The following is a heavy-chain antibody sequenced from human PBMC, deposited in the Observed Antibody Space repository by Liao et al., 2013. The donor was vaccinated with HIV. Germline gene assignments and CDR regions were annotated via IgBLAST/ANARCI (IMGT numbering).Heavy chain of an antibody. V-gene: IGHV4-39*07. J-gene: IGHJ1*01. Sequence: QLQLQESGSGLAKPSETLSLTCAVSGDSISRTSFYWAWIRQPPGKGLEWIGSIYYSGRSYYNPSLKSRVTISVDTSKNQFSLKLSSLTAADAAVYYCARGTDAYSRAEYFTDWGRGTLVAVSS. D-gene: IGHD5-24*01. CDR2: IYYSGRS. CDR1: GDSISRTSFY. CDR3: ARGTDAYSRAEYFTD.